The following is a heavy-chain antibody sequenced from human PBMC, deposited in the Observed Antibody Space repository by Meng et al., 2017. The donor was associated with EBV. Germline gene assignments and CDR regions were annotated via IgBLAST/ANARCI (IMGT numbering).Heavy chain of an antibody. CDR3: AKGDVYYYDSSGYPNY. Sequence: GELVWSGGGLVPPGTSLSLPWAASGFTFSSDGMHWVRQAPGKGLEWVAVISYDGSNKYYADSVKGRFTISRDNSKNTLYLQMNSLRAEDTAVYYCAKGDVYYYDSSGYPNYWGQGTLVTVSS. D-gene: IGHD3-22*01. J-gene: IGHJ4*02. V-gene: IGHV3-30*18. CDR1: GFTFSSDG. CDR2: ISYDGSNK.